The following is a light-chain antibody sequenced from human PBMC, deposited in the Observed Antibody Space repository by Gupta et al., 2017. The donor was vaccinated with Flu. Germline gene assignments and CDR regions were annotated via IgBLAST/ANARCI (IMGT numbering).Light chain of an antibody. CDR2: DDS. CDR1: NIGRKS. CDR3: QLWDGRNGHRV. V-gene: IGLV3-21*02. Sequence: SYVLTQPPSVSVAPGPTARIACGGNNIGRKSVHWYQKKPGQAPVLVVYDDSDRSSGIPERFSGSNSGTTATLTASGVEEGDEADYYCQLWDGRNGHRVFGGGTKLTVL. J-gene: IGLJ3*02.